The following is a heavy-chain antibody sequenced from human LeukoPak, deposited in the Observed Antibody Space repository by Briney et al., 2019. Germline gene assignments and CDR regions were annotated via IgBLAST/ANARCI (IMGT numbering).Heavy chain of an antibody. D-gene: IGHD3-22*01. Sequence: PPGGSPRLSCAASGFTFSSYAMSWVRQAPGKGLEWVSAISGSGGSTYYADSVKGRFTISRDNSKNTLYPQMNSLRAEDTAVYYCAKVVGSGNSIFDYWGQGTLVTVSS. CDR3: AKVVGSGNSIFDY. CDR2: ISGSGGST. J-gene: IGHJ4*02. CDR1: GFTFSSYA. V-gene: IGHV3-23*01.